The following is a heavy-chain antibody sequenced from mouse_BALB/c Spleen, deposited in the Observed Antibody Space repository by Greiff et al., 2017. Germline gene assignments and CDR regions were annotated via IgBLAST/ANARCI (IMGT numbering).Heavy chain of an antibody. CDR2: ISSGSSTI. CDR1: GFTFSSFG. D-gene: IGHD2-4*01. V-gene: IGHV5-17*02. Sequence: EVKLMESGGDLVQPGGSRKLSCAASGFTFSSFGMHWVRQAPEKGLEWVAYISSGSSTIYYADTVKGRFTISRDNPKNTLFLQMTSLRSEDTAMYYCATMIPFAYWGQGTLVTVSA. CDR3: ATMIPFAY. J-gene: IGHJ3*01.